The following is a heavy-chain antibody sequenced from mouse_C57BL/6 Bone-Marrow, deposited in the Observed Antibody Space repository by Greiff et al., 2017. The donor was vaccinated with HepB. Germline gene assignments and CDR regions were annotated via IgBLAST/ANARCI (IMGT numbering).Heavy chain of an antibody. J-gene: IGHJ1*03. Sequence: EVQLQESVAELVRPGASVKLSCTASGFNIKNTYMHWVKQRPEQGLEWIGRIDPANGNTKYAPKFQGKAPITADTSSNTAYLQLSSLTSEDTAIYYCARTLSTVVGVYWYFEVWGTGTTVTVAS. V-gene: IGHV14-3*01. D-gene: IGHD1-1*01. CDR3: ARTLSTVVGVYWYFEV. CDR2: IDPANGNT. CDR1: GFNIKNTY.